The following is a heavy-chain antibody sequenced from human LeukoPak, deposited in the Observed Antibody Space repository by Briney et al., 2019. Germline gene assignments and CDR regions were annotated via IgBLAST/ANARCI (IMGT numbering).Heavy chain of an antibody. Sequence: ASVKVSCKASGGTFSSYGISWVRQAPGQGLEWMGGIIPFSDTPNYAIYAQKFQGRVTIITDESTITAYMELSSLRSDDTAVYYCARSPSSWFDPWGQGTLVTVSS. CDR1: GGTFSSYG. CDR3: ARSPSSWFDP. J-gene: IGHJ5*02. V-gene: IGHV1-69*05. CDR2: IIPFSDTPNYA.